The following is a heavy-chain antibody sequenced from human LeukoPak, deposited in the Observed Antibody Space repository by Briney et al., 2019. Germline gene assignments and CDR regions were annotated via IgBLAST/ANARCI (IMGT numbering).Heavy chain of an antibody. Sequence: ASVKVSCKASGYTFTGYYMHWVRQAPGQGLEWMGWMNPNSGNTGYAQKFQGRVTITRNTSISTAYMELSSLRSEDTAVYYCARGGRLPDYMDVWGKGTTVTVSS. CDR3: ARGGRLPDYMDV. CDR2: MNPNSGNT. CDR1: GYTFTGYY. J-gene: IGHJ6*03. D-gene: IGHD2-2*01. V-gene: IGHV1-8*03.